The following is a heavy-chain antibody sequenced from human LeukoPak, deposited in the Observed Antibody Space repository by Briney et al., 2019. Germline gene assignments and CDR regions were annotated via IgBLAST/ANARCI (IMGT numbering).Heavy chain of an antibody. Sequence: PGGSLRLSCAASGFTFSSYWMSWVRQAPGKGLEWVANIKQDGSEKYYVDSVKGRFTISRDNAKNSLYLQMNSLRAEDTAVYYCARDDRFAIFGVVITSYYYYYGMDVWGQGTTVTVPS. J-gene: IGHJ6*02. CDR3: ARDDRFAIFGVVITSYYYYYGMDV. CDR1: GFTFSSYW. V-gene: IGHV3-7*01. CDR2: IKQDGSEK. D-gene: IGHD3-3*01.